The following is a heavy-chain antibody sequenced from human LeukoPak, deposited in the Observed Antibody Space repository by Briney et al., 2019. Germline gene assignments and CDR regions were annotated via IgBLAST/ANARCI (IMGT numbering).Heavy chain of an antibody. CDR3: VKESGYDVDLDY. J-gene: IGHJ4*02. CDR2: INTDRSST. Sequence: GGSLRLSCVGSGFTFSTYWMHWVRQAPGRGLVWVSGINTDRSSTSYADSVKGRFTTSRDNAKNTLYLQMSSLRAEDTAVYYCVKESGYDVDLDYWGQGTVVTVSS. D-gene: IGHD5-12*01. CDR1: GFTFSTYW. V-gene: IGHV3-74*01.